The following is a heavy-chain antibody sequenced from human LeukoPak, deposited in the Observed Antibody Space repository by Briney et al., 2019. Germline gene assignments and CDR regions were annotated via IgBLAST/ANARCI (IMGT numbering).Heavy chain of an antibody. Sequence: GRSLRLSCAASGFTFSSYAMHWVRQAPGKGLEWVAVISYDGSNKYYADSVKGRFTISRDNSKNTLYLQMNSLRAEDTAVYYCARDLGQYYDTSDNWFDPWGQGTLVTVSS. J-gene: IGHJ5*02. D-gene: IGHD3-22*01. CDR2: ISYDGSNK. V-gene: IGHV3-30*04. CDR1: GFTFSSYA. CDR3: ARDLGQYYDTSDNWFDP.